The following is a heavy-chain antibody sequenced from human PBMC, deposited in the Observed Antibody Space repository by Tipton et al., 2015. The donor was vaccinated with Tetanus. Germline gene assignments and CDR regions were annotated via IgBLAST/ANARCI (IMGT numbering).Heavy chain of an antibody. CDR2: VSYSGRT. D-gene: IGHD3-3*01. J-gene: IGHJ4*02. V-gene: IGHV4-61*08. Sequence: GLVKPSETLSLTCTVSGGSVRSGDYSWNWIRQPPRKGLEWLAYVSYSGRTNSNYSLKSRITISQDTSKNQFSLRLTSVTAADTAVYYCARANYDFPKKGPFDSWGPGSLVIVSS. CDR3: ARANYDFPKKGPFDS. CDR1: GGSVRSGDYS.